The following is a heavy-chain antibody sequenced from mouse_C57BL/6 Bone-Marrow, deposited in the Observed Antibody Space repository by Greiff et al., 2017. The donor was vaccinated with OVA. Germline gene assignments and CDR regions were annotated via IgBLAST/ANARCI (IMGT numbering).Heavy chain of an antibody. D-gene: IGHD2-1*01. CDR1: GYTFTSYW. CDR2: IYPGSGST. J-gene: IGHJ4*01. Sequence: QVQLQQPGAELVKPGASVKMSCKASGYTFTSYWITWVTQRPGQGLEWIGDIYPGSGSTNYNEKFKSKATLTVDTSSSTAYMQLSSLTSEDSAVYYCARGSYGNYIAMDYWGQGTSVTVSS. CDR3: ARGSYGNYIAMDY. V-gene: IGHV1-55*01.